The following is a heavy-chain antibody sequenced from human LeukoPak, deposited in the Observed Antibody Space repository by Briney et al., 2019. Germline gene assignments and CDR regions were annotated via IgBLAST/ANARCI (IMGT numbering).Heavy chain of an antibody. V-gene: IGHV4-4*07. J-gene: IGHJ4*02. Sequence: SETLSLTCTVSGDSISSSYWGWIRQPAGKGLEWIGRIHTSGSTYYSPSLKSRVAMSVDTSTNQFSLKLSSVTAADTAMYYCARVRLGRGLDYWGQGTLVTVSS. CDR2: IHTSGST. D-gene: IGHD6-19*01. CDR1: GDSISSSY. CDR3: ARVRLGRGLDY.